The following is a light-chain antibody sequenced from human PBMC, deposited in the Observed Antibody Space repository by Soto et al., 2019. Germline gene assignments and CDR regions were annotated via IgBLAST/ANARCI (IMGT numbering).Light chain of an antibody. V-gene: IGKV1-5*03. CDR3: QQYNSYSWT. Sequence: IQLTQSPSSLSASVGDIVTITCLASQSISSWLAWYQQKPGKAPKLLVYKASSLESGVPSRFSGSGSGTEFTLTISSLQPDDFATYYCQQYNSYSWTFCQRT. CDR2: KAS. J-gene: IGKJ1*01. CDR1: QSISSW.